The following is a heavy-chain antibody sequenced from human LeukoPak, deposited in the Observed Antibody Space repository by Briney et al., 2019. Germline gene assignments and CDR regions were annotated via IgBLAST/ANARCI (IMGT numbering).Heavy chain of an antibody. J-gene: IGHJ6*02. CDR2: INPNSGGT. V-gene: IGHV1-2*02. Sequence: GASVKVSCKASGYTFTGYYMHWVRQAPGQGLEWMGWINPNSGGTNYAQKFQGRVTMTRDTSISTAYMELSRLRSDDMAVYYCARDSYYYYDSSGYSDYYGMDVWGQGTTVTVSS. D-gene: IGHD3-22*01. CDR1: GYTFTGYY. CDR3: ARDSYYYYDSSGYSDYYGMDV.